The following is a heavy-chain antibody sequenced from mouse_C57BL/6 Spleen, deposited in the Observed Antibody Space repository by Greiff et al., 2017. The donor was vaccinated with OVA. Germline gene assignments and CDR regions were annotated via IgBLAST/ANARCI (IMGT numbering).Heavy chain of an antibody. CDR1: GYTFTDYE. J-gene: IGHJ3*01. Sequence: QVQLQQSGAELVRPGASVTLSCKASGYTFTDYEMHWVKQTPVHGLEWIGSIDPETGGTAYNQKFKGKAILTADKSSSTAYMESTSLTSEDSAMYYCTRKGYWFAYWGQGTLVTVSA. CDR2: IDPETGGT. CDR3: TRKGYWFAY. D-gene: IGHD2-2*01. V-gene: IGHV1-15*01.